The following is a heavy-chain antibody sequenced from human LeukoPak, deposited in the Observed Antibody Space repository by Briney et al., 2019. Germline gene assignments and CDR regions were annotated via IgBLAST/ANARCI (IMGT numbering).Heavy chain of an antibody. D-gene: IGHD3-10*01. Sequence: GGSLRLSCAASGFSFSTYWMSWVRQAPGKGLEWVAVVSYEGSNTYYGDSVKGRFTISRDNSKNTLYLQMNSLRAEDTAVYYCAKGRYSGSGSYSGFDYWRRGSLVSVSS. V-gene: IGHV3-30*18. CDR2: VSYEGSNT. CDR3: AKGRYSGSGSYSGFDY. CDR1: GFSFSTYW. J-gene: IGHJ4*02.